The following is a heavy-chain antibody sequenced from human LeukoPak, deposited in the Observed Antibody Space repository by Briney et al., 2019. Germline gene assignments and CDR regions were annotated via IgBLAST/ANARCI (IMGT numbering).Heavy chain of an antibody. D-gene: IGHD2-2*01. CDR3: AREDCSSTSCYLYDY. J-gene: IGHJ4*02. V-gene: IGHV4-59*01. CDR1: GGSISSYY. CDR2: IYYSGST. Sequence: SETLSLTCTVSGGSISSYYWSWIRQPPGKGLEWIGYIYYSGSTNYNPSLKSRVTISVDTSKNQFSLKLSSVTAADTAVYYCAREDCSSTSCYLYDYWGQGTLVTVSS.